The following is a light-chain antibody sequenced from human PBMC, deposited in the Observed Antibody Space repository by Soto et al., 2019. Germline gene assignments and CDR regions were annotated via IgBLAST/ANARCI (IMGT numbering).Light chain of an antibody. Sequence: DTVLIQSPATLSLSPGERATLSCRASHTVANFLAWYQHKAGQAPRLLIYDVSNRATGIPARFSGSGSGTDFTLTISSLEPDDFAVYYSQQRSNWPPTFGGGTNVEIK. CDR3: QQRSNWPPT. V-gene: IGKV3-11*01. J-gene: IGKJ4*01. CDR2: DVS. CDR1: HTVANF.